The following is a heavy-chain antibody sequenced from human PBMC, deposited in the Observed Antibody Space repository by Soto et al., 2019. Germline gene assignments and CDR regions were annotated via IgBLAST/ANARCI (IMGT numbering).Heavy chain of an antibody. J-gene: IGHJ4*02. V-gene: IGHV3-23*01. CDR3: ATHSWDH. CDR1: GLTFRRAD. CDR2: ISGSGGDI. Sequence: PGGSLRLSCAASGLTFRRADLSWVRQAPGKGLEWVSAISGSGGDIHYADSVKGRFTVSRDNPKNTLFLQMSSLRVEDTAIYYCATHSWDHWGQGTLVTVSS.